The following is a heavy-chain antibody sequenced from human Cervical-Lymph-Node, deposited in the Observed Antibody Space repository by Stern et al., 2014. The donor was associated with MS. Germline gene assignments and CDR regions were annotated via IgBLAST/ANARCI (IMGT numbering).Heavy chain of an antibody. Sequence: QDQLVESGAEVKKPGSSVKVSCKASGGTFSSYGISWVRQAPGKGLEGMGGIIPMFGTPNYAQKFQGRVKIIADESRSTSSMELSSLRSEDTAVYYCASIMDTPLASDYWGQGTLVTVSS. D-gene: IGHD2-8*01. CDR1: GGTFSSYG. CDR2: IIPMFGTP. V-gene: IGHV1-69*01. CDR3: ASIMDTPLASDY. J-gene: IGHJ4*02.